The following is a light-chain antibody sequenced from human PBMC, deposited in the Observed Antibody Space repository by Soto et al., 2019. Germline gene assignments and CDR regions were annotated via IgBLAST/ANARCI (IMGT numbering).Light chain of an antibody. CDR1: QSVLYSSNNKNY. CDR3: QQYYSTPQT. CDR2: WAS. J-gene: IGKJ1*01. Sequence: DIVMTQSPDSLAVSVGERATINCKSRQSVLYSSNNKNYLAWYQQKPGQPPKLLIYWASTRESGVPDRFSGSGSGTDFTLTISSLQAEDVAVYYCQQYYSTPQTFGQGTKV. V-gene: IGKV4-1*01.